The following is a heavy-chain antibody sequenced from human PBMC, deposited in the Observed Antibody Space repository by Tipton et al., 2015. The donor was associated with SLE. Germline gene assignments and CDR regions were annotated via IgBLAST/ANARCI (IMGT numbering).Heavy chain of an antibody. CDR1: GFIFSNYY. J-gene: IGHJ6*02. Sequence: GSLRLSCAASGFIFSNYYMSWIRQAPGKGLEWVSYISSSDNSVYYADSVKGRFTISRNNTKNSLYLQMNSLRAEDTALYYCAKASQGFTGSRGGGMDVWGQGTTVTVSS. D-gene: IGHD1-14*01. CDR3: AKASQGFTGSRGGGMDV. CDR2: ISSSDNSV. V-gene: IGHV3-11*01.